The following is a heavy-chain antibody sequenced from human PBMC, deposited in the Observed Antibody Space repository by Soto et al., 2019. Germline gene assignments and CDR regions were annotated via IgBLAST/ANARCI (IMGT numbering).Heavy chain of an antibody. CDR3: ARLGSQFYGMDV. D-gene: IGHD4-4*01. V-gene: IGHV4-34*01. Sequence: QVQLQQWGAGLLKPSETLSLTCAVYGGSFSGYYWSWIRQPPGKGLEWIWEINHSGSTNYNPSLKSRVTISVDTSKNQFSLKLSSVTAADTAVYYCARLGSQFYGMDVWGQGTTVTVSS. J-gene: IGHJ6*02. CDR2: INHSGST. CDR1: GGSFSGYY.